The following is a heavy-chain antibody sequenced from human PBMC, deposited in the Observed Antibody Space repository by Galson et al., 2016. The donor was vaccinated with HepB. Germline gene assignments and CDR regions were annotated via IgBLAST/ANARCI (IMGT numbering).Heavy chain of an antibody. CDR1: GDTLTDLS. CDR2: FDAEFGQI. J-gene: IGHJ3*02. V-gene: IGHV1-24*01. Sequence: SVKVSCKVSGDTLTDLSMHWVRQAPGKGLEWMGGFDAEFGQIIYAQKFQGRFTLTEDTSTDTGFMELSSLRSDDTAVYYCATFKGRRYSDFFDAFDIWGQGTMVSVSS. D-gene: IGHD4-11*01. CDR3: ATFKGRRYSDFFDAFDI.